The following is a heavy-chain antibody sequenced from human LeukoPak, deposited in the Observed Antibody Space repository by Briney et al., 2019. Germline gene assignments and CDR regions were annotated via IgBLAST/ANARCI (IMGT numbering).Heavy chain of an antibody. D-gene: IGHD1-1*01. V-gene: IGHV4-39*07. CDR3: ARVGAGTADY. J-gene: IGHJ4*02. CDR2: LYYIGST. Sequence: SETLSLTCTVSGGSISSSSYYWGWIRQPPGKGLEWIGSLYYIGSTYYNPSLKSRVTISVDTSKNQFSLKLSSVTAADTAVYYCARVGAGTADYWGRGTLVTVSS. CDR1: GGSISSSSYY.